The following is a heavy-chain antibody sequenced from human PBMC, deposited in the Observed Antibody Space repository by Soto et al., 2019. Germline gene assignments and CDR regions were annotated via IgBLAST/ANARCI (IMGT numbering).Heavy chain of an antibody. CDR3: ARESPIPGDNWFDP. V-gene: IGHV4-59*01. CDR1: GGSISSYY. Sequence: SETLSLTCTVSGGSISSYYWSWIRQPPGKGLEWIGYIYYSGSTNYNPSLKSRVTISVDTSKNQFSLKLSSVTAADTAVYYCARESPIPGDNWFDPWGQGTQVTVSS. J-gene: IGHJ5*02. CDR2: IYYSGST.